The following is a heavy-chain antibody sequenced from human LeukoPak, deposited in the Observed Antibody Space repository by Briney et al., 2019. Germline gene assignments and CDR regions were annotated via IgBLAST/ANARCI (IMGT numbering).Heavy chain of an antibody. D-gene: IGHD3-10*01. CDR1: GFTVSSNY. J-gene: IGHJ4*02. CDR2: IYSGGST. V-gene: IGHV3-53*01. Sequence: GGPLRLSCAASGFTVSSNYMSWVRQAPGKGLEWVSVIYSGGSTYYADSVKGRFTISRDNSKNTLYLQMNSLRAEDTAVYYCARGLWFGEPALDYWGQGTLVTVSA. CDR3: ARGLWFGEPALDY.